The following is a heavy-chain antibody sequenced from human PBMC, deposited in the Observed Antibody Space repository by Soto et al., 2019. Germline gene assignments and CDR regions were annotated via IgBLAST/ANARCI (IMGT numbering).Heavy chain of an antibody. CDR1: GFTFSSYG. D-gene: IGHD3-10*01. J-gene: IGHJ5*02. V-gene: IGHV3-33*01. CDR3: ARDGLMVRGVCHWFDP. CDR2: IWYDGSNK. Sequence: QVQLVESGGGVVQPGRSLRLSCAASGFTFSSYGMHWVRQAPGKGLEWVAVIWYDGSNKYYADSVKGRFTISRDNSKNTLYLQMNSLIAEDPAVYYCARDGLMVRGVCHWFDPWGQGTLVTVSS.